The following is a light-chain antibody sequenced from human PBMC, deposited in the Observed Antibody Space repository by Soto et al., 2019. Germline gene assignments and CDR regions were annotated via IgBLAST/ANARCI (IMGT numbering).Light chain of an antibody. V-gene: IGKV3-11*01. CDR3: QQSSNWPRIT. CDR2: DAY. CDR1: QSVSSY. Sequence: EIVLTQSPATLSLSPGERATLSCRASQSVSSYLAWYQQKPGQAPRLLIYDAYNRATGIPARFSGSGSGTDFTLTISRLEAEDFAVYYCQQSSNWPRITFGQGTRLEI. J-gene: IGKJ5*01.